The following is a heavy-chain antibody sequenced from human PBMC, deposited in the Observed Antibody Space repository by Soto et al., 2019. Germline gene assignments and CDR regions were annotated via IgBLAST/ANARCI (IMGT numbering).Heavy chain of an antibody. CDR2: VYYGGSP. Sequence: SETLSLTCTVSGGSMLSYYWSWIRLPPGKGLEWIAYVYYGGSPNYNPSLKSRVTISVDVSKNQFSLRLRPVTAADTAVYYCARSPQLERRGPFASWGQGTQVTVSS. CDR1: GGSMLSYY. D-gene: IGHD1-1*01. CDR3: ARSPQLERRGPFAS. V-gene: IGHV4-59*01. J-gene: IGHJ4*02.